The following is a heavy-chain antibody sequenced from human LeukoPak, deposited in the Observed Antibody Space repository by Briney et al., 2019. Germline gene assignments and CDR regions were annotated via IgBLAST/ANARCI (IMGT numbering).Heavy chain of an antibody. D-gene: IGHD4-17*01. CDR2: ISGSGGST. J-gene: IGHJ6*03. CDR1: GFTFSSYA. CDR3: AKVGDYGDYVIVRNYYYYYMDV. Sequence: PGGSLRLSCAASGFTFSSYAMSWVRQAPGKGLEWVSAISGSGGSTYYADSVKGRFTISRDNSKNTLYLQMNSLRAEDTAVYYCAKVGDYGDYVIVRNYYYYYMDVWGKGTTVTVSS. V-gene: IGHV3-23*01.